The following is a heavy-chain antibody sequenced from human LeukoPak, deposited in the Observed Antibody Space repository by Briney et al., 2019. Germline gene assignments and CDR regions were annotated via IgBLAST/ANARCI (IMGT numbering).Heavy chain of an antibody. CDR3: ARGGEVELRYFDS. CDR1: GFTFSDYY. CDR2: ISSSSSYT. J-gene: IGHJ4*02. D-gene: IGHD3-9*01. V-gene: IGHV3-11*06. Sequence: PGGSLRLSCAASGFTFSDYYMSWIRQAPGKGLEWVSYISSSSSYTNFADSVKGRFTISRDNAKNSLYLQMNSLRAEDTAVYYCARGGEVELRYFDSWGQGTLVTVSS.